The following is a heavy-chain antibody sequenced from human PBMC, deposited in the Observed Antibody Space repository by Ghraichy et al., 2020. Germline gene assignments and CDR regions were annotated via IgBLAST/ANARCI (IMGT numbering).Heavy chain of an antibody. Sequence: SQTLSLTCAVYGGSFSGYYWSWIRQPPGKGLEWIGEINHSGSTNYNPSLKSRVTISVDTSKNQFSLKLSSVTAADTAVYYCARGGVRAAAQGDPYYYYYGMDVWGQGTTVTVSS. CDR2: INHSGST. CDR1: GGSFSGYY. V-gene: IGHV4-34*01. D-gene: IGHD6-13*01. CDR3: ARGGVRAAAQGDPYYYYYGMDV. J-gene: IGHJ6*02.